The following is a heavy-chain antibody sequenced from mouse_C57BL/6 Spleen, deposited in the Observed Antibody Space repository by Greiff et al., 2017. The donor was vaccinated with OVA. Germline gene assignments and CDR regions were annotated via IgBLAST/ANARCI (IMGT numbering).Heavy chain of an antibody. J-gene: IGHJ3*01. CDR3: AKEGYDYSWFAY. D-gene: IGHD2-4*01. Sequence: QVQLQHSGPVLVQPSQSLSITCTFSFFSLTLYFVHFFRHPPGKVLEWLLLICIGVSTDYNAAVISRLSISKENSKSQVFFKMNSLQADDTAIYYCAKEGYDYSWFAYWGQGTLVTVSA. V-gene: IGHV2-4*01. CDR2: ICIGVST. CDR1: FFSLTLYF.